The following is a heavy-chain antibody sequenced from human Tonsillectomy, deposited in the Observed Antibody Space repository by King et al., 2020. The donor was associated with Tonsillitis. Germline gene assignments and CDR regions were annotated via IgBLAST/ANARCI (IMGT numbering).Heavy chain of an antibody. CDR2: INPSGGST. V-gene: IGHV1-46*01. CDR3: ARDPYYYDSSGYYAKYCFDY. CDR1: GYTFTSYY. J-gene: IGHJ4*02. Sequence: VQLVESGAEVKKPGASVKVSCKASGYTFTSYYMHWVRQAPGQGLEWMGIINPSGGSTSYAQKFQGRVIMTRDTSTSTVYMELSSLRSEDTAVYYCARDPYYYDSSGYYAKYCFDYWVQGTLVTVPS. D-gene: IGHD3-22*01.